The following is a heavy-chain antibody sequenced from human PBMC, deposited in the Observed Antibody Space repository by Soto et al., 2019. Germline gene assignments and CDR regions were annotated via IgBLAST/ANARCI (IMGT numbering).Heavy chain of an antibody. Sequence: PSETRSLTFSLSGVSLSRTSYYRGWSRQPPGKGLEWIGSIYYSGSTYYNPSLKSRVTISVDTSKNQFSLKLSSVTAADTAVYYCARHHYGDQSWGQGTLVTVSS. CDR2: IYYSGST. D-gene: IGHD4-17*01. V-gene: IGHV4-39*01. CDR1: GVSLSRTSYY. J-gene: IGHJ4*02. CDR3: ARHHYGDQS.